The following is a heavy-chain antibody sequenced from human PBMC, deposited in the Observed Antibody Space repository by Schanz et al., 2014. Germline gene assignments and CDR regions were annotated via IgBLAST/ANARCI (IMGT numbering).Heavy chain of an antibody. CDR3: ARPRFDYGEVDY. V-gene: IGHV3-23*04. CDR2: ISHSGGSK. Sequence: EVQLVESGGGLVQPGGSLRLSCAASGFTFNSYAMTWVRQAPGKGLEWVSSISHSGGSKYYADSVKGRFTISRDNSKNTLYLQMNSLRADDTAVYYCARPRFDYGEVDYWGQGTLVIVSS. D-gene: IGHD4-17*01. J-gene: IGHJ4*02. CDR1: GFTFNSYA.